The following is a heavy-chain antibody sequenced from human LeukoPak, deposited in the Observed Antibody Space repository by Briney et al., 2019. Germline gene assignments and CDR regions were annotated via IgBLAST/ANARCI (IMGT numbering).Heavy chain of an antibody. CDR3: GKDWAGGESGYSDV. D-gene: IGHD3-22*01. CDR2: IWSDGSKE. J-gene: IGHJ4*02. V-gene: IGHV3-33*06. CDR1: GFIFSRYG. Sequence: GRSLRLSCVTSGFIFSRYGMHWVRQAPGKGLEWVAAIWSDGSKEYYADSVKGRFTVSRDNSKHTLYLQMDSLRVDETAVYYCGKDWAGGESGYSDVWGQGTLVTVSS.